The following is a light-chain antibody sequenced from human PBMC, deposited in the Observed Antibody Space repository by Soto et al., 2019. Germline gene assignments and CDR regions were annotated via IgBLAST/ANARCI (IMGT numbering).Light chain of an antibody. J-gene: IGKJ1*01. V-gene: IGKV2-30*01. CDR1: ESLVYSNGNTY. CDR3: MQGTHWPRT. CDR2: KVF. Sequence: EVVMTQSPLSLPVTLGQPASISCRSSESLVYSNGNTYLNWFQQRPGQSPRRLFYKVFNRDSGVPDRFSGSGPRTDVPLKISRVEAEDVGVYYCMQGTHWPRTFGQGTKVEI.